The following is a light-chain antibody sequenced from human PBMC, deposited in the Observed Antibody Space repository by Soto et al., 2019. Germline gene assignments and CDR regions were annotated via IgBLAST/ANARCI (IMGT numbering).Light chain of an antibody. V-gene: IGKV1-5*01. J-gene: IGKJ2*01. CDR3: QQYTSYPYT. Sequence: DIQMTQSPSTLSASVGDGVTITYRATQSIGASLAWYQQQPGKGPKLLIYDASTLETGVPTRFSGSGSGTEFTVTISSLQPDDFASYYCQQYTSYPYTFGQGTKLTI. CDR1: QSIGAS. CDR2: DAS.